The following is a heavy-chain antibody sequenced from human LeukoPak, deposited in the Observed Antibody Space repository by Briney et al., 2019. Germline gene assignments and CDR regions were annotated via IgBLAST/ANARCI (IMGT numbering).Heavy chain of an antibody. CDR2: IYYSGST. CDR1: GGSISSYY. CDR3: ASLHGAPPMVEYYYDSSGYYGRDY. D-gene: IGHD3-22*01. J-gene: IGHJ4*02. Sequence: SETLSLTCTVSGGSISSYYWSWIRQPPGKGPEWIGYIYYSGSTNYNPSLKSRVTISVDTSKNQFSLKLSSVTAADTAVYYCASLHGAPPMVEYYYDSSGYYGRDYWGQGTLVTVSS. V-gene: IGHV4-59*01.